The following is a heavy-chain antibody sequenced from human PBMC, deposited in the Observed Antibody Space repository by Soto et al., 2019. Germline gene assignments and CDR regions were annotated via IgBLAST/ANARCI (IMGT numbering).Heavy chain of an antibody. V-gene: IGHV3-21*01. CDR2: ISSSSSYI. J-gene: IGHJ4*02. D-gene: IGHD2-2*01. Sequence: EVQLVESGGGLVKPGGSLRLSCAASGFTFSSYSMNWVRQAPGKGLEWVSSISSSSSYIYYADSVKGRFTISRDNAKNSLYLQMNSLRAEDTAVYYCARDGTTRDSFDDYWGQGTLVTVSS. CDR3: ARDGTTRDSFDDY. CDR1: GFTFSSYS.